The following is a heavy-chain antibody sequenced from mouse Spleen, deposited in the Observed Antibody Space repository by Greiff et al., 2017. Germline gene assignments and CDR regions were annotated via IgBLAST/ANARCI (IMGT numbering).Heavy chain of an antibody. CDR3: VRQEGNYPYYYAMDY. D-gene: IGHD2-1*01. Sequence: EVKLMESGGGLVQPKGSLKLSCAASGFSFNTYAMNWVRQAPGKGLEWVARIRSKSNNYATYYADSVKDRFTISRDDSESMLYLQMNNLKTEDTAMYYCVRQEGNYPYYYAMDYWGQGTSVTVSS. V-gene: IGHV10-1*01. CDR1: GFSFNTYA. J-gene: IGHJ4*01. CDR2: IRSKSNNYAT.